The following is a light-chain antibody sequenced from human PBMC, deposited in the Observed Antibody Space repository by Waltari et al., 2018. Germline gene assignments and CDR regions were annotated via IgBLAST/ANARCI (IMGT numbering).Light chain of an antibody. CDR3: SSYTSSSTLWV. CDR2: DFS. J-gene: IGLJ3*02. Sequence: QSALTQPASVSGSPGQSLPISCPGTSSDVGGYNYVSWYQQHPGKAPNLMISDFSNRPSGGSNRFSGAKSCNTASLTISGLQAEDGADYYCSSYTSSSTLWVFGGGTKLTVL. V-gene: IGLV2-14*03. CDR1: SSDVGGYNY.